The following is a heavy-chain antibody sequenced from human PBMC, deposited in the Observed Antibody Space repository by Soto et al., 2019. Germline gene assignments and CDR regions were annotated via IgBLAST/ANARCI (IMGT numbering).Heavy chain of an antibody. CDR2: ISWNSGRI. Sequence: EVQLVESGGGLVQPGRSLRLSCAASGFTFDDYAMHWVRQAPGKGLEWVSGISWNSGRIGYADSVKGRFTISRDNAKNSRYLQMNSLRAEDTAVYYCVKDRGSYDTSGYYQDWGQGTLVTVSS. D-gene: IGHD3-22*01. CDR1: GFTFDDYA. J-gene: IGHJ4*02. CDR3: VKDRGSYDTSGYYQD. V-gene: IGHV3-9*01.